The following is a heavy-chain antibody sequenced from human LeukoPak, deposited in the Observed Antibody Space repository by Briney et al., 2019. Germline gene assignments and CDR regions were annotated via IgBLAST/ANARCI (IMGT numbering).Heavy chain of an antibody. J-gene: IGHJ6*03. CDR3: AGWDYYYMDV. CDR1: GFTFSSYW. V-gene: IGHV3-74*01. Sequence: GGSLRLSCAASGFTFSSYWMHWVRQAPGKGLVWVSRINAGGTSTTYADSVKGRFTISRDSAKKTLYLQMNSLRAEDTAVYYCAGWDYYYMDVWGKGTTVTVSS. CDR2: INAGGTST. D-gene: IGHD6-19*01.